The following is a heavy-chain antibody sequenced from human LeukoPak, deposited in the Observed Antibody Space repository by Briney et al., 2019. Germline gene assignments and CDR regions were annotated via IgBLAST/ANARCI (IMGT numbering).Heavy chain of an antibody. D-gene: IGHD3-10*01. Sequence: PGGSLRLSCAASGFTVSSNYMSWVRQAPGKGLEWVSVIYSGGSTYYADSVKGRFTISRDNSKNTLYLQMNSLRAEDTAVYYCARDRAPNGMDVWGKGTTVTVSS. CDR1: GFTVSSNY. V-gene: IGHV3-53*01. CDR3: ARDRAPNGMDV. J-gene: IGHJ6*04. CDR2: IYSGGST.